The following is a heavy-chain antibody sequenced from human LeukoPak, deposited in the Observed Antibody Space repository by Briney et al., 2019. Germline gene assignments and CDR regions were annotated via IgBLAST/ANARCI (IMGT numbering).Heavy chain of an antibody. V-gene: IGHV4-39*01. CDR3: ARHRFAAMVDYYYYYMDV. J-gene: IGHJ6*03. D-gene: IGHD5-18*01. Sequence: PSETLSLTCTVSGGSISSSSYYWGWIRQPPGKGLEWIGSIYYSGSTYYNPSLKSRVTISVDTSKNQFSLKLSSVTAADTAVYYCARHRFAAMVDYYYYYMDVWGKGTTDTVSS. CDR2: IYYSGST. CDR1: GGSISSSSYY.